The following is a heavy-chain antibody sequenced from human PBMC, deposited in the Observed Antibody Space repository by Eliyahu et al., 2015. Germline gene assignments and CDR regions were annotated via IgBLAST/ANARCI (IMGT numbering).Heavy chain of an antibody. CDR1: GYTFTSYA. D-gene: IGHD6-6*01. Sequence: LVQSGAEVKKPGASVKVSCKASGYTFTSYAMHWVRQAPGQRLEWMGWINAGVGNTKYSQKFQGRVTITRDTSASTAYMELSSLRSEDTAVYYCARDLTRYSSSQPGGYWGQGTLVTVSS. V-gene: IGHV1-3*01. J-gene: IGHJ4*02. CDR3: ARDLTRYSSSQPGGY. CDR2: INAGVGNT.